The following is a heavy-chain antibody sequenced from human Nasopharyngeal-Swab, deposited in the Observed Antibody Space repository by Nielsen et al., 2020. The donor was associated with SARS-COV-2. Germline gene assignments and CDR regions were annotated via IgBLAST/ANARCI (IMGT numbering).Heavy chain of an antibody. Sequence: GGSLRLSCAASGFTFSSYGMHWVRQAPGKGLEWVAVISYDGSNKYYADSVKGRFTISRDNSKNTLYLQMNSLRAEDTAVYYCAKGGTPLTPAPPYFDYWGQGTLVTVSS. CDR1: GFTFSSYG. D-gene: IGHD1-1*01. CDR2: ISYDGSNK. J-gene: IGHJ4*02. CDR3: AKGGTPLTPAPPYFDY. V-gene: IGHV3-30*18.